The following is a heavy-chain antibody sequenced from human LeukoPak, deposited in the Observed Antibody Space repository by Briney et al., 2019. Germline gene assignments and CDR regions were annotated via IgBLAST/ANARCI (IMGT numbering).Heavy chain of an antibody. CDR1: GGSFSNYY. J-gene: IGHJ4*02. CDR2: IYYGGTT. D-gene: IGHD3-9*01. V-gene: IGHV4-59*01. Sequence: SETLTLTCSVSGGSFSNYYWSWIRQPPGKGLEWVGFIYYGGTTDYNPSLKSRVTISVDTSKKQFSLKLSSVTAADTAVYYCATAVVLTGYPLDFWGRGTLVTVSS. CDR3: ATAVVLTGYPLDF.